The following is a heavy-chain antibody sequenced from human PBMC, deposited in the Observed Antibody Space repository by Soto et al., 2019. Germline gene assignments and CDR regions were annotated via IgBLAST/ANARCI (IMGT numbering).Heavy chain of an antibody. Sequence: GGSLRLSCAASGFTFSSHGMSWVRQAPGKGLEWVSAIGGGGTTTYYAGSVKGRFTISRDNSKNTLNLHMNSLRAEDTAVYFCAKILAAAGIDYWGQGTLVTVS. V-gene: IGHV3-23*01. CDR3: AKILAAAGIDY. CDR2: IGGGGTTT. CDR1: GFTFSSHG. J-gene: IGHJ4*02. D-gene: IGHD6-13*01.